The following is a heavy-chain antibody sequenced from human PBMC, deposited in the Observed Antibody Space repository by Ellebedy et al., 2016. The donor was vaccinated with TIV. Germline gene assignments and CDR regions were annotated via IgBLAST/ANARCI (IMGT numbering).Heavy chain of an antibody. CDR3: ARSNYAWVSA. V-gene: IGHV4-30-2*01. J-gene: IGHJ5*02. Sequence: MPSETLSLTCAVSGDFLTNGGYSWSWMRQPPGKGLEWIGYIYDHGATYYNPSLKSRVTLSVDRSKNQFSLRLTSVTAADTAMYYCARSNYAWVSAWGRGTLVTVSS. CDR1: GDFLTNGGYS. CDR2: IYDHGAT. D-gene: IGHD4-11*01.